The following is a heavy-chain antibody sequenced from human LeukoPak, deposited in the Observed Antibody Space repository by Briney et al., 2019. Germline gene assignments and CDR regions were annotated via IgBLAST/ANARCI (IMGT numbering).Heavy chain of an antibody. CDR3: ALQTGYSSGWYNY. Sequence: SQTLSLTCAISGDSVSSNSAAWNWIRQSPSRGLEWLGRTYYRSKWYNDYAVSVKSRITINPDTSKNQFSLKLSSVTAADTAVYYCALQTGYSSGWYNYWGQGTLVTVSS. CDR1: GDSVSSNSAA. CDR2: TYYRSKWYN. J-gene: IGHJ4*02. V-gene: IGHV6-1*01. D-gene: IGHD6-19*01.